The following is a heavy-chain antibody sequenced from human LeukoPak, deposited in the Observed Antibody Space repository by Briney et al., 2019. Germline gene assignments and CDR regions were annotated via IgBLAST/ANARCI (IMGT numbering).Heavy chain of an antibody. Sequence: ASENLSFNCAVYGGSFSGYYWSWIRQPPGKGLKWIGDINHSGSTNYNPSLNSRVTISVDTSKNQFALKLSSVTAADTAVYYCARGVAAGWRGLDWFDPWGQGTLVTVSS. D-gene: IGHD6-13*01. CDR1: GGSFSGYY. V-gene: IGHV4-34*01. CDR3: ARGVAAGWRGLDWFDP. J-gene: IGHJ5*02. CDR2: INHSGST.